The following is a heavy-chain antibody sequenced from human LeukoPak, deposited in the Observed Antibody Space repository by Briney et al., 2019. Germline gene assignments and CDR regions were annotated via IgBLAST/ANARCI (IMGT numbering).Heavy chain of an antibody. Sequence: PSETLSLTCTVSGDSISSKDHYWSWIRQPPGKGLEWIGYIYYSGSTYFNPSLKNRVSISLDTSMNQFSLNLSSVTAADTAVYYCARYTRVTDSGHPWGQGTLVTVSS. CDR2: IYYSGST. CDR1: GDSISSKDHY. J-gene: IGHJ5*02. CDR3: ARYTRVTDSGHP. V-gene: IGHV4-30-4*01. D-gene: IGHD4-17*01.